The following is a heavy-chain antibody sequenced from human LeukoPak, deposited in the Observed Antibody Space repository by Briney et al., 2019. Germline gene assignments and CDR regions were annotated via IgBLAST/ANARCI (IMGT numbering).Heavy chain of an antibody. CDR3: AKVVGSSGYYLASDY. V-gene: IGHV3-23*01. CDR1: GFGFSSYA. J-gene: IGHJ4*02. Sequence: GGSLRPSCAASGFGFSSYAMSWVRQAPGKGLEWVSGISGSGGSTYYADSVKGRFTISRDNSKNTLYLQMNSLRAEDTAVYYCAKVVGSSGYYLASDYWGQGTLVTVSS. D-gene: IGHD3-22*01. CDR2: ISGSGGST.